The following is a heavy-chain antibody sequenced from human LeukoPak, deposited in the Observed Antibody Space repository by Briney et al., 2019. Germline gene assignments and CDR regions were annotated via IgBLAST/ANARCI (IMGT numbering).Heavy chain of an antibody. CDR3: ARDHSSGWYDPYYGMDV. J-gene: IGHJ6*02. CDR2: IYYSGST. CDR1: GGSISSYH. V-gene: IGHV4-59*01. D-gene: IGHD6-19*01. Sequence: PSETLSLTCTVSGGSISSYHWSWIRQPPGKGLEWIGYIYYSGSTNYNPSLKSRVTISVDTSKNQFSLKLSSVTAADTAVYYCARDHSSGWYDPYYGMDVWGQGTTVTVSS.